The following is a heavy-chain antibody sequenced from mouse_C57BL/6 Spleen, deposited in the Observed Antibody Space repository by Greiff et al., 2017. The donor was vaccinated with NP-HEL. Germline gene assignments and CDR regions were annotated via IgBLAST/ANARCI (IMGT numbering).Heavy chain of an antibody. V-gene: IGHV1-18*01. D-gene: IGHD1-1*01. CDR2: INPNNGGT. Sequence: EVQLQQSGPELVKPGASVKIPCKASGYTFTDYNMDWVKQSHGKSLEWIGDINPNNGGTIYNQKFKGKATLTVDKSSSTAYMELRSLTSEDTAVYYCARESYYYGRSYGWYFDVWGTGTTVTVSS. J-gene: IGHJ1*03. CDR1: GYTFTDYN. CDR3: ARESYYYGRSYGWYFDV.